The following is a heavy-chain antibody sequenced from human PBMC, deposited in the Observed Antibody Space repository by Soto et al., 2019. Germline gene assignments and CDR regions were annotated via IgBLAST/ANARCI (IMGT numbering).Heavy chain of an antibody. CDR2: IYYSGST. CDR1: GGSISSSSYC. CDR3: ARGGMVAAREYFDY. D-gene: IGHD6-13*01. V-gene: IGHV4-39*01. J-gene: IGHJ4*02. Sequence: PSETLSLTCTVSGGSISSSSYCWGWILQPPGKGLEWGGSIYYSGSTYYNPCLKSRVTISVDTSKNQFSLKLRSVTAADTAVYYCARGGMVAAREYFDYWGQGTLVTVS.